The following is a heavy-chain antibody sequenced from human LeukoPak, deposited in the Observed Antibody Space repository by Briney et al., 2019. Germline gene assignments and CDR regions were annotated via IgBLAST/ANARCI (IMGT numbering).Heavy chain of an antibody. V-gene: IGHV3-21*01. D-gene: IGHD3-16*02. J-gene: IGHJ4*02. Sequence: ETLSLTCAVSGYSISSGIYYWGWVRQAPGKGLEWVSCISSSSSYIYYADSVKGRFTISRDNAKNSLYLQMNSLRVEDTAVYYCARSLGELSLATAYWGQGILVTVSS. CDR1: GYSISSGIYY. CDR2: ISSSSSYI. CDR3: ARSLGELSLATAY.